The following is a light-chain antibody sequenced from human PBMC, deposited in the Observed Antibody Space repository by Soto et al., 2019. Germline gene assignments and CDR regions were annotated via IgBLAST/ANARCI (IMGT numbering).Light chain of an antibody. CDR2: DAS. V-gene: IGKV3-11*01. Sequence: EIVLTQSPATLSLSPGERATLSCRASQSVSSYLIWYQQKPGQAPRLLIYDASNRAAGILARFSGGGSGTDFTLTISSLEPEDFAVYYCQQRSSWPLTFGGGTRVEIK. CDR3: QQRSSWPLT. CDR1: QSVSSY. J-gene: IGKJ4*01.